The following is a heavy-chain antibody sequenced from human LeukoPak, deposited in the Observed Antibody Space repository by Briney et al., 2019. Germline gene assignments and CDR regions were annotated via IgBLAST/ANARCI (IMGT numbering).Heavy chain of an antibody. J-gene: IGHJ6*02. V-gene: IGHV3-21*01. CDR2: ISSSSSYI. Sequence: GGSLRLSSAASGFTFSSYSMNWVRQAPGKGLEWVSSISSSSSYIYYADSVTGRVTISRDNAKNSLYLQMNSLRAEDTAVYYCARERYSYGYYYGMDVWGQGTTVTVSS. CDR3: ARERYSYGYYYGMDV. D-gene: IGHD5-18*01. CDR1: GFTFSSYS.